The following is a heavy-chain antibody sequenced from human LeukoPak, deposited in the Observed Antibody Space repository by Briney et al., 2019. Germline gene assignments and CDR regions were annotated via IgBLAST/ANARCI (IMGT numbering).Heavy chain of an antibody. J-gene: IGHJ5*02. Sequence: SETLSLTCTVSGGSISSYYWSWIRQPPGKGLEWIGYIYYSGSTNYNPSLESRVTISVDTSKNQFSLKLSSVTAADTAVYFCARKSYDYGDLRGGDWFDPWGQGTLVTVSS. D-gene: IGHD4-17*01. CDR3: ARKSYDYGDLRGGDWFDP. CDR1: GGSISSYY. V-gene: IGHV4-59*01. CDR2: IYYSGST.